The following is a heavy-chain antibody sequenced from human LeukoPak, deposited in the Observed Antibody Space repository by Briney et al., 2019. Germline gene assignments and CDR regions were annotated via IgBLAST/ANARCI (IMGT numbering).Heavy chain of an antibody. J-gene: IGHJ4*02. CDR2: INHSGST. Sequence: PSETLSLTCAVYGGSFSGYYWSWIRQPPGKGLEWIGEINHSGSTNYNPSLTSRVTMSVDTSKNQFSLRLSSVTAADTAVYYCARQGLIVMAGEGDFDYWGQGTLVTVSS. CDR3: ARQGLIVMAGEGDFDY. V-gene: IGHV4-34*01. D-gene: IGHD5-24*01. CDR1: GGSFSGYY.